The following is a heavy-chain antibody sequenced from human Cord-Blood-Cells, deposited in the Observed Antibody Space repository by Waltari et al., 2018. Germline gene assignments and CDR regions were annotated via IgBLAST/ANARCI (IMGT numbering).Heavy chain of an antibody. V-gene: IGHV4-34*01. D-gene: IGHD3-10*01. CDR3: ARAYYGSKDY. Sequence: QVQLQQWGAGLLKPSETLSLTCAVYGGSFSGYYWSWTRQPPGKGLEWIGEINHSGSTNYNPSLKSRVTISVDTSKNQFSLKLSSVTAADTAVYYCARAYYGSKDYWGQGTLVTVSS. J-gene: IGHJ4*02. CDR2: INHSGST. CDR1: GGSFSGYY.